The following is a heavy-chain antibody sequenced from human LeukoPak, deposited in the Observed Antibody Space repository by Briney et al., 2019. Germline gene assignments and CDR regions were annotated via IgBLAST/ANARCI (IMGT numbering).Heavy chain of an antibody. CDR2: ISAYNGNT. D-gene: IGHD6-19*01. CDR3: ARDLKMGYSSGRYSWGTGSSNDY. Sequence: ASVKVSCKASGYTFTNYGISWVRQAPGQGLEWMGWISAYNGNTNYAQKFQGRITMTTDTSTSTAYMELRSLRSDDTAVYYCARDLKMGYSSGRYSWGTGSSNDYWGQGTLVTVSS. CDR1: GYTFTNYG. J-gene: IGHJ4*02. V-gene: IGHV1-18*01.